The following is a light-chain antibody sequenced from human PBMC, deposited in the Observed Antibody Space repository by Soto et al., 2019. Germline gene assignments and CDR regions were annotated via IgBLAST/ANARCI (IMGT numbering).Light chain of an antibody. CDR1: SSDVGGNKY. J-gene: IGLJ3*02. V-gene: IGLV2-14*03. CDR2: DVS. CDR3: GSYTGSSTSWV. Sequence: HSALTQPASVSGSPGQSITISCTGTSSDVGGNKYVSWYQHHPGKAPKRMIYDVSSRPSGVSNRFSGSKSDNTASLTISGLQAEDEADYYCGSYTGSSTSWVFGGGTKLTVL.